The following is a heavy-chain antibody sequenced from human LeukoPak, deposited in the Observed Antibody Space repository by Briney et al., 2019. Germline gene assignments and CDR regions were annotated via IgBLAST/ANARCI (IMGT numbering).Heavy chain of an antibody. Sequence: GGCLRLSCAASGFTFSTYAMNWVRQAPGKGLEWVSGISASGGGKFYADSVKGRFTISRDKSKSTVSLQMNSLRAEDAAVYYCAKDNADYPIYYFDSWGQGILVTVSS. D-gene: IGHD3-16*01. CDR1: GFTFSTYA. CDR3: AKDNADYPIYYFDS. CDR2: ISASGGGK. V-gene: IGHV3-23*01. J-gene: IGHJ4*02.